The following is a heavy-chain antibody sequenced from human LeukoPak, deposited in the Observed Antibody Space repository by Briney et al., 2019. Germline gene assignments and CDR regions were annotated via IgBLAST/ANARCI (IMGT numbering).Heavy chain of an antibody. J-gene: IGHJ5*02. CDR2: ISSTGNTI. CDR3: ARVRCSSTSCYSERLGWFDP. Sequence: GGSLRLSCAASGFTFTDYYMRWFRQAPGKGLEWISYISSTGNTIYYADSVKGRFTISRDNAKNSLYLQMNSLRAEDTAVYYCARVRCSSTSCYSERLGWFDPWGQGTLVTASS. D-gene: IGHD2-2*01. CDR1: GFTFTDYY. V-gene: IGHV3-11*04.